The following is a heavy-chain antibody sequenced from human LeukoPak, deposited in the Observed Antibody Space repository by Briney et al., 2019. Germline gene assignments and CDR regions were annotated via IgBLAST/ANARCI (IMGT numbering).Heavy chain of an antibody. J-gene: IGHJ5*02. V-gene: IGHV3-74*03. CDR2: INSDGSRR. CDR3: TRGGYCGADNCYSGGDYFDP. CDR1: GFNVSIYW. Sequence: GGSLRLSCAASGFNVSIYWMHWVRQAPGKGRVWVSRINSDGSRRMYADSVKGRFTISRDNAKNTLYLQMNSLRAEDTATYFCTRGGYCGADNCYSGGDYFDPWGQGTLVTVSS. D-gene: IGHD2-15*01.